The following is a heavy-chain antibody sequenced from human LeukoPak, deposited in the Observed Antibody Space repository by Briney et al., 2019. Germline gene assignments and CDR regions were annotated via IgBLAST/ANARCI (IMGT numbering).Heavy chain of an antibody. CDR3: AKARGSPISSSGY. CDR2: IKQDGSEK. Sequence: PGGSLRLSCAASGFTFSSYWMSWVRQAPGKGLEWVAVIKQDGSEKYYVDSVKGRFTISRDNAKNSLFLQMNSLRAEDTALYYCAKARGSPISSSGYWGQGTLVTVSS. CDR1: GFTFSSYW. D-gene: IGHD6-6*01. V-gene: IGHV3-7*03. J-gene: IGHJ4*02.